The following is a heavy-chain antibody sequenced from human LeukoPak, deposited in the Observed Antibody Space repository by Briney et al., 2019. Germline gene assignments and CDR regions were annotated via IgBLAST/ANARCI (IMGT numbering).Heavy chain of an antibody. CDR3: ARVMADYYGSGSYLVLARSFDP. D-gene: IGHD3-10*01. CDR2: IYYSGST. CDR1: GGSISSGSYY. V-gene: IGHV4-61*01. Sequence: PSQTLSLTCTVSGGSISSGSYYWSWIRQPPGKGLEWIGYIYYSGSTNYNPSLKSRVTISVDTSKNQFSLKLSSVTAADTAVYYCARVMADYYGSGSYLVLARSFDPWGQGTLVTVSS. J-gene: IGHJ5*02.